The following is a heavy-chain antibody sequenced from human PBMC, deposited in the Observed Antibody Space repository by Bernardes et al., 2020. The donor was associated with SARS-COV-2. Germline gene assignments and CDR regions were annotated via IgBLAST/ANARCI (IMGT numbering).Heavy chain of an antibody. Sequence: SHTLSLTCAISGDSVSSNNAAWNWIRQSPSRGLEWLGRTYYRSKWYNNYAESVKSRITINPDISKNHFSLQLNSVTPEDTAMYYCARGVAGLFDSWGQGTLATVSS. V-gene: IGHV6-1*01. D-gene: IGHD6-19*01. CDR3: ARGVAGLFDS. J-gene: IGHJ4*02. CDR2: TYYRSKWYN. CDR1: GDSVSSNNAA.